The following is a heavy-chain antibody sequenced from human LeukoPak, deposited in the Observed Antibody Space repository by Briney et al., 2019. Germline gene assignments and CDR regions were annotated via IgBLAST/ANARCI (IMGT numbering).Heavy chain of an antibody. V-gene: IGHV4-39*01. D-gene: IGHD3-3*01. CDR3: ARPSTYYDFWSGYPYYYYYYMDV. CDR1: GGSISSSSYY. CDR2: IYYSGST. Sequence: SETLSLTCTVSGGSISSSSYYWGWIRQPPGKGLEWIGSIYYSGSTYYNPSLKSRVTISVDTSKNQFSLKLSSVTAADTAVYYCARPSTYYDFWSGYPYYYYYYMDVWGKGTTVTVSS. J-gene: IGHJ6*03.